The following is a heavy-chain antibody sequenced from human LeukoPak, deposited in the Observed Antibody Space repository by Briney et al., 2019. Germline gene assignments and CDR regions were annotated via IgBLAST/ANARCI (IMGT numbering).Heavy chain of an antibody. J-gene: IGHJ3*02. CDR1: GYTFTGYY. CDR2: INPNSGGT. Sequence: GASVKVSCKASGYTFTGYYMHWVRQAPGQGLEWMGWINPNSGGTNYAQNFQGRVTMTRDTSINTAYMELGRLTSDDTAVYYRARVGWLEQRFDIWGQGTMVTVSS. D-gene: IGHD1/OR15-1a*01. CDR3: ARVGWLEQRFDI. V-gene: IGHV1-2*02.